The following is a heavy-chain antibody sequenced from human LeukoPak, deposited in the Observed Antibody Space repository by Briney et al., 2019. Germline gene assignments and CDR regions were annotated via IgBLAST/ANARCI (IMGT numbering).Heavy chain of an antibody. Sequence: PSETLPLTCTVSGGSISSSSYYWGWIRQPPGKGLEWIGSIYYSGSTYYNPSLKSRVTISVDTSKNQFSLKLSSVTAADTAVYYCARVRGYLVRYYFDYWGQRTLVTVSS. CDR1: GGSISSSSYY. D-gene: IGHD3-22*01. CDR3: ARVRGYLVRYYFDY. CDR2: IYYSGST. J-gene: IGHJ4*02. V-gene: IGHV4-39*07.